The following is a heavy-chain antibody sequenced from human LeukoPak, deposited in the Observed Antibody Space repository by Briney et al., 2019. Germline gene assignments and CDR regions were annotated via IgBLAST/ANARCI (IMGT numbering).Heavy chain of an antibody. CDR3: AREPSPEDAFDI. Sequence: GGSLRLSCAASGFTFSSYSMNWVRQAPGKGLEWVSSISSSSSYIYYADSVKGRFTISRDNAKNSLYLQMNSLRAEDTAVYYCAREPSPEDAFDIWGQGTMVTVSS. CDR2: ISSSSSYI. V-gene: IGHV3-21*01. CDR1: GFTFSSYS. J-gene: IGHJ3*02.